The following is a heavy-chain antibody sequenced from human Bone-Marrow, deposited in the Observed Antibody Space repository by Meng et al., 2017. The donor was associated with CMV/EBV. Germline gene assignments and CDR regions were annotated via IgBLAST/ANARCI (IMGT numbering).Heavy chain of an antibody. Sequence: SVKVSCKTSGGTFSSYVISWVRRAPGQGLEWMGGIIPTFDMTKYAQKFQGRLTIVADKATSTAYMELSGLSSEDTAVYYCARETRRRFWRGQTGNGMDVWGQGTAVTVPS. V-gene: IGHV1-69*10. D-gene: IGHD3-3*01. CDR3: ARETRRRFWRGQTGNGMDV. J-gene: IGHJ6*02. CDR1: GGTFSSYV. CDR2: IIPTFDMT.